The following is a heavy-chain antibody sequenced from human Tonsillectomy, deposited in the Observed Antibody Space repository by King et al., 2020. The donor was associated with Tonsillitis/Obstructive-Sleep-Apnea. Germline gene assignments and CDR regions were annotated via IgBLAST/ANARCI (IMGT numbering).Heavy chain of an antibody. Sequence: VQLVESGAELKKPGASVKVSWKGSGYTFTSYSVNLWRHAPGQGLEWMVWINTKNGTPTYSHGFTGRFVFSLDTSVSTAYLQFSSLKAEDTAVYYCARDTPGRNTHPWFDPWGQGTLVTVSS. CDR2: INTKNGTP. J-gene: IGHJ5*02. D-gene: IGHD1-14*01. CDR3: ARDTPGRNTHPWFDP. CDR1: GYTFTSYS. V-gene: IGHV7-4-1*02.